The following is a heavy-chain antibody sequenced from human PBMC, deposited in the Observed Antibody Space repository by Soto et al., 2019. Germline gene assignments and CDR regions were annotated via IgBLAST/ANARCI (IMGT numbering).Heavy chain of an antibody. CDR2: TYYRSKWYN. D-gene: IGHD1-26*01. CDR3: ARAPARGELTTYYFDY. J-gene: IGHJ4*02. V-gene: IGHV6-1*01. Sequence: QSQTLSLTCAISGDSVSSNSAAWNWIRQSPSRGLEWLGRTYYRSKWYNDYAVSVKSRITINPDTSKNQFSLQLNSVTPEDTAVYYCARAPARGELTTYYFDYWGQGTLVTVSS. CDR1: GDSVSSNSAA.